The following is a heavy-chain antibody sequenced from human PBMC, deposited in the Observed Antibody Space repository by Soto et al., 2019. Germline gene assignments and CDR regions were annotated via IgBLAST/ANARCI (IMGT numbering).Heavy chain of an antibody. V-gene: IGHV4-34*01. Sequence: SETLSLTCAVYGGSFSGYYWSWIRQPPGKGLEWIGEINHSGSTNYNPSLKSRVTISVDTSKNQFSLKLSSVTAADTAVYYCARSAVVPAAIGRNNWFDPWGQGTLVTVSS. CDR1: GGSFSGYY. CDR2: INHSGST. J-gene: IGHJ5*02. CDR3: ARSAVVPAAIGRNNWFDP. D-gene: IGHD2-2*02.